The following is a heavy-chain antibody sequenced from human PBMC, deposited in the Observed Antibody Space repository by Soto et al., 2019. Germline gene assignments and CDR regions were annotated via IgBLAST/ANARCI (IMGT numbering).Heavy chain of an antibody. D-gene: IGHD3-10*01. CDR3: AEEDFNRGFAFDA. J-gene: IGHJ3*01. CDR2: IDGSGAA. CDR1: GYVFSNYA. Sequence: EVQLLESGGDLGQPGGSLRLSCVASGYVFSNYAMAWVRQVPGKGLQWVSRIDGSGAAHYGDSVKGRFTMSRDNSKNTLFLQLDRLRVEDTAVYCCAEEDFNRGFAFDAWGQGTWVAVSS. V-gene: IGHV3-23*01.